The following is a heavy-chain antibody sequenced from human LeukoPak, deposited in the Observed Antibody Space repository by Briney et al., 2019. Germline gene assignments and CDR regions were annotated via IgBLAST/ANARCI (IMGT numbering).Heavy chain of an antibody. D-gene: IGHD6-13*01. CDR2: ISSSGSTI. CDR3: ARGAYDGSSWYPRVDYYYYYYMDV. CDR1: GFTSSSYE. Sequence: HPGGSLRLSCAASGFTSSSYEMNWVRQAPGKGLEWVSYISSSGSTIYYADSVKGRFTISRDNAKNTLYLQMNSLRAEDTAVYYCARGAYDGSSWYPRVDYYYYYYMDVWGKGTTVTISS. J-gene: IGHJ6*03. V-gene: IGHV3-48*03.